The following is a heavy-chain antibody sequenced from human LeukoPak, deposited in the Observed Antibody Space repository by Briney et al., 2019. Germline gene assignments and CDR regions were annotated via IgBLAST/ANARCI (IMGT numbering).Heavy chain of an antibody. V-gene: IGHV1-69*05. CDR2: IIPIFGTA. Sequence: SVKVSCKASGGTFSSYAISRVRQAPGQGLEWMGGIIPIFGTANYAQKFQGRVTITTDESTSTAYVELSSLRSEDTAVYYCARGPPWGDYVPFGYYFDYWGQGTLVTVSS. D-gene: IGHD4-17*01. J-gene: IGHJ4*02. CDR3: ARGPPWGDYVPFGYYFDY. CDR1: GGTFSSYA.